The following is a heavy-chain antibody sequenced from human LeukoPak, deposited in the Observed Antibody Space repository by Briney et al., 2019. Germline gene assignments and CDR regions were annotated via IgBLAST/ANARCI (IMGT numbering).Heavy chain of an antibody. CDR1: GASISSNNW. J-gene: IGHJ4*02. V-gene: IGHV4-4*02. CDR3: ARAHGSAEDS. Sequence: PSETVSLPCAVSGASISSNNWWSWVRQPPGKGLEWIGEIYHSGSTNYNPSLKSRVTLSVDKSKNQFSLKLNSVAAADTAVYFCARAHGSAEDSWGQGTLVTVSS. D-gene: IGHD2-15*01. CDR2: IYHSGST.